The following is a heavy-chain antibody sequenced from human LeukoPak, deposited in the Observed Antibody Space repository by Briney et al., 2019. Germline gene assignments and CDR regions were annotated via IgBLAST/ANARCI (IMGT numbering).Heavy chain of an antibody. CDR1: GFTFSSYI. Sequence: KTGGSLRLSCAASGFTFSSYIMNWARQAPGKGLEWVSSISSSSSYIYYADSVKGRFTISRDNAKNSLYLQMNSLRDEDTAVYYCARDSRGYSYGSSNWFDPWGQGTLVTVSS. CDR3: ARDSRGYSYGSSNWFDP. V-gene: IGHV3-21*01. D-gene: IGHD5-18*01. J-gene: IGHJ5*02. CDR2: ISSSSSYI.